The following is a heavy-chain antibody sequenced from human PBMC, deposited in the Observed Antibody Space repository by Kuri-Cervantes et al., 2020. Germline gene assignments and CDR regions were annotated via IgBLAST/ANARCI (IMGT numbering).Heavy chain of an antibody. CDR1: GGTFSSYA. CDR2: IIPIFGTA. CDR3: ARSSGYGTSGAFDI. J-gene: IGHJ3*02. Sequence: SVKVSCKASGGTFSSYAISWVRQAPGQGLEWMGGIIPIFGTANYAQKFQGRVTITTDESTSTAYMELSSLRSEDTAVYYCARSSGYGTSGAFDIWGQRTMVTVSS. D-gene: IGHD5-18*01. V-gene: IGHV1-69*05.